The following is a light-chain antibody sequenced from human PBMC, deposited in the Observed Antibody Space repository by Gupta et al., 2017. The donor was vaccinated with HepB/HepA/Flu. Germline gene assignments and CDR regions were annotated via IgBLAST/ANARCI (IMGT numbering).Light chain of an antibody. V-gene: IGKV3-20*01. Sequence: EIVLTQPPGTLSLSPGERATLSSRARQSVTSIYLAWYQHKPGQAPKFLMYGVSRRVVGLPDRFSGSGSGTDFTLAISRLEPEDFAVYYCQQDGDSPWTFGQGTKVEIK. J-gene: IGKJ1*01. CDR2: GVS. CDR3: QQDGDSPWT. CDR1: QSVTSIY.